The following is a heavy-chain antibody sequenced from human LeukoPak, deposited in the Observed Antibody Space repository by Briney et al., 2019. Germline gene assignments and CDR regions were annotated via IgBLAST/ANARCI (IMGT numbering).Heavy chain of an antibody. CDR3: AKDSPAVVVPAY. V-gene: IGHV3-23*01. Sequence: PGGSLRLSCAASGFTFNNYWMSWVRQAPGKGLEWVSAISGGSGGNTYYADSVKGRFTISRDNSKNTVYLQMNSLRAEDTAVYYCAKDSPAVVVPAYWGQGTLVTVSS. D-gene: IGHD2-2*01. J-gene: IGHJ4*02. CDR1: GFTFNNYW. CDR2: ISGGSGGNT.